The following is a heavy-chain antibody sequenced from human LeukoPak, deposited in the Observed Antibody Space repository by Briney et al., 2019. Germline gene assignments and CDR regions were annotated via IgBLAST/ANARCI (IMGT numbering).Heavy chain of an antibody. Sequence: PSETLSLTYVVSGGYISSSNWWGWVRQPPGKGLEWIGEIYHSGNTKYNPSLKSRDTIPVDKSQFSLKLSSVTAADTAVYYCARSLGQAGEWSQGTLVTVSS. CDR1: GGYISSSNW. V-gene: IGHV4-4*02. J-gene: IGHJ4*02. CDR3: ARSLGQAGE. D-gene: IGHD1-14*01. CDR2: IYHSGNT.